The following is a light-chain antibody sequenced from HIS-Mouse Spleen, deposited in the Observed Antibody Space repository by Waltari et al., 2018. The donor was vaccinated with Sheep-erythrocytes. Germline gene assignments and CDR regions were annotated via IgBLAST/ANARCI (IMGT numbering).Light chain of an antibody. CDR3: CSYAGSYNHV. CDR1: SSDVGGYNY. V-gene: IGLV2-11*01. J-gene: IGLJ1*01. CDR2: DVS. Sequence: QSALTQPRSVSGSPGQSVTISCTGTSSDVGGYNYVSWYQQYPGKAPQLMIYDVSKRPSGVPDRFSGSKSGNTASLTISGLQAEDEADYYCCSYAGSYNHVFATGTKVTVL.